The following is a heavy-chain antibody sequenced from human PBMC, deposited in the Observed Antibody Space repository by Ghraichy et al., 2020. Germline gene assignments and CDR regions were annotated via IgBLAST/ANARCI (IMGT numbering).Heavy chain of an antibody. D-gene: IGHD3-3*01. CDR2: ISSSSSYI. CDR1: GFTFSSYS. Sequence: GGSLRLSCAASGFTFSSYSMNWVRQAPGKGLEWVSSISSSSSYIYYADSVKGRFTISRDNAKNSLYLQMNSLRAEDTAVYYCARVSYYDFWSGYPLYYFDYWGQGTLVTVSS. V-gene: IGHV3-21*01. J-gene: IGHJ4*02. CDR3: ARVSYYDFWSGYPLYYFDY.